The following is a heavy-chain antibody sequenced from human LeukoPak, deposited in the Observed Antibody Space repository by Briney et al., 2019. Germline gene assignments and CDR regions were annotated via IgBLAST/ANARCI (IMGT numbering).Heavy chain of an antibody. CDR2: IKQDGSEK. V-gene: IGHV3-7*05. Sequence: PGGSLRLSCAASGFTFSSYWMSWVRQAPGKGLEWVANIKQDGSEKSYVDSVKGRFTISRDDAKNSLYLQMNSLRAEDTAVYYCARIGRDYGDYFDYWGQGTLVTVSS. D-gene: IGHD4-17*01. CDR1: GFTFSSYW. CDR3: ARIGRDYGDYFDY. J-gene: IGHJ4*02.